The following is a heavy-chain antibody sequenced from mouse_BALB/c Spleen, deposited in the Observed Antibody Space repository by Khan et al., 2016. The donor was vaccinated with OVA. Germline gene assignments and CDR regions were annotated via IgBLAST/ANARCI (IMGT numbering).Heavy chain of an antibody. CDR2: INPTSGYT. CDR3: TRDSIDY. V-gene: IGHV1-7*01. J-gene: IGHJ2*01. Sequence: QVQLQQSGAELAKPGASVKMSCKASGYTFTTYWMHWVKQRPGPGLEWIGYINPTSGYTDYNEKFKERATLSAEKSSSTAYMQLSSLTSASSAVYYCTRDSIDYWGHGTTLPVSS. CDR1: GYTFTTYW.